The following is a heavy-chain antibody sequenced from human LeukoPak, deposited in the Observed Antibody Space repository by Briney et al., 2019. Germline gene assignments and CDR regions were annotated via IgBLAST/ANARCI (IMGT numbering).Heavy chain of an antibody. CDR1: GFTFSSYW. Sequence: PGGSLRLSCAASGFTFSSYWMHWVRQAPGKGLVWVSRINSDGSSTSYADSVKGRFTISRDNAKNTLYLQMNSLRAEDTAVYYCARVGTDYDVWSGYWHYYYYYMDVWGKGTTVTVSS. D-gene: IGHD3-3*01. CDR3: ARVGTDYDVWSGYWHYYYYYMDV. CDR2: INSDGSST. J-gene: IGHJ6*03. V-gene: IGHV3-74*01.